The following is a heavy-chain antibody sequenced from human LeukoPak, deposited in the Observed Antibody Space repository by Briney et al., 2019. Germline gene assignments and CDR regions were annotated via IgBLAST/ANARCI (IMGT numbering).Heavy chain of an antibody. CDR3: ARDSTRYSSSSWDYYYMDV. V-gene: IGHV3-11*01. CDR1: GFTFSDYY. CDR2: ISSSGSTI. D-gene: IGHD6-6*01. J-gene: IGHJ6*03. Sequence: GGSLTLSCAASGFTFSDYYMSWIRQAPGKGLEWVSYISSSGSTIYYADSVKGRFTISRDNAKNSLYLQMNSLRAEETAVYYCARDSTRYSSSSWDYYYMDVWGKGTTVTVSS.